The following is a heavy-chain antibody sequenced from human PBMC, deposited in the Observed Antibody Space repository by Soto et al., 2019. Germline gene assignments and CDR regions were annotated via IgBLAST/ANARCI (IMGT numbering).Heavy chain of an antibody. CDR3: AKVFYYYDSNGYYYFDY. CDR2: ISGSGSTI. D-gene: IGHD3-22*01. CDR1: GFTFSSNA. V-gene: IGHV3-23*01. J-gene: IGHJ4*01. Sequence: GGSLRLSCAASGFTFSSNAVSWVRQAPGKGPGWISSISGSGSTIYYTDSVKGRFTISIDNSKNTLYLQMSSLRAEDTTLYYCAKVFYYYDSNGYYYFDYWGQGTLVTVSS.